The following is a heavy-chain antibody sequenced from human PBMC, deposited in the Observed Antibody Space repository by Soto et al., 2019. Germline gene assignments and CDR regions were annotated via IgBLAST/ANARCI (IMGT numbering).Heavy chain of an antibody. CDR2: IWFDGVKE. J-gene: IGHJ6*02. CDR3: TRANFDV. CDR1: GFSFSTYA. Sequence: PGGSLRLSCAVHGFSFSTYAMHWVRQAPGKGLEWLAIIWFDGVKEYYAESVRGRFTISIDNSKNTVFLQMDTVGAEDSALDYCTRANFDVWGQGATVTVSS. V-gene: IGHV3-33*01.